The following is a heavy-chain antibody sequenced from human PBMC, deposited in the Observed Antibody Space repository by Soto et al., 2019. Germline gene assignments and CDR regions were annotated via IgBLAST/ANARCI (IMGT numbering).Heavy chain of an antibody. J-gene: IGHJ4*01. CDR1: GGSISSGDYY. V-gene: IGHV4-31*03. Sequence: PSETLSLTCTVSGGSISSGDYYWSWIRQHPGKGLEWIGYINYSGSTCYNPSLKSRVIISVDTSRNQFSLKLSSVTAADTAVYYCARDSGYGSGTSVNHYLDYWGHGTLVTVSS. CDR3: ARDSGYGSGTSVNHYLDY. CDR2: INYSGST. D-gene: IGHD3-10*01.